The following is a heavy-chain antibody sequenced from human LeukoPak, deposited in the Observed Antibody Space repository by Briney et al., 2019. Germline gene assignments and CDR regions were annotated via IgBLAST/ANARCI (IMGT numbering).Heavy chain of an antibody. V-gene: IGHV3-13*01. CDR3: ARVRKHGGYYSWYFDL. Sequence: GGSLRLSCAASGFTFSSYDMHWVRQATGKGLEWVSAIGTAGDTYYPGSVKGRFTISRENAKNSLYLQMNSLRAGDTAVYYCARVRKHGGYYSWYFDLWGRGTLVTVSS. CDR1: GFTFSSYD. J-gene: IGHJ2*01. CDR2: IGTAGDT. D-gene: IGHD2-21*02.